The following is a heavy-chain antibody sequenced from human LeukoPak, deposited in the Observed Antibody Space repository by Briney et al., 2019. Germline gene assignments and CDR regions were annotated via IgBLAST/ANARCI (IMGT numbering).Heavy chain of an antibody. V-gene: IGHV3-15*01. CDR3: ARAGTPGSADY. CDR2: VQSKTDGGTI. J-gene: IGHJ4*02. CDR1: GFTFSNAW. Sequence: GGSLRLSCAASGFTFSNAWMTWVRQAPGKGLEWVGRVQSKTDGGTISYAAPVKGRFTISRDNAKNSLYLQMNSLRAEDTAVYYCARAGTPGSADYWGQGTLVTVSS. D-gene: IGHD1-14*01.